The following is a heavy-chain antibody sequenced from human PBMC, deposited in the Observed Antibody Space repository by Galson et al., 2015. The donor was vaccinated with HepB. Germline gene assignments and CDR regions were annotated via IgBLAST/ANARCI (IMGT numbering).Heavy chain of an antibody. CDR2: IIPIFGTA. J-gene: IGHJ3*02. V-gene: IGHV1-69*06. Sequence: SVKVSCKASGGTFSSYAISWVRQAPGQGLEWMGGIIPIFGTANYAQKFQGRVTITADKSTSTAYMELSSLRSEDTAAYYCARKLTIAAATGGDAFDIWGQGTMVTVSS. CDR3: ARKLTIAAATGGDAFDI. CDR1: GGTFSSYA. D-gene: IGHD6-13*01.